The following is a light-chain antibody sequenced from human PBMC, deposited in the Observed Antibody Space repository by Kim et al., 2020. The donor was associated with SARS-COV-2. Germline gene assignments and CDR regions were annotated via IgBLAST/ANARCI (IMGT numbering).Light chain of an antibody. CDR1: KSISTW. CDR3: QQYDSHSSWT. V-gene: IGKV1-5*03. J-gene: IGKJ1*01. CDR2: KAS. Sequence: YLGDTVTITGRASKSISTWLAWYQQKPGMAPKVLIYKASSLEPGVSPRFSGSGSGTEFTLTISGLQPEDFATYYCQQYDSHSSWTFGQGTKVDIK.